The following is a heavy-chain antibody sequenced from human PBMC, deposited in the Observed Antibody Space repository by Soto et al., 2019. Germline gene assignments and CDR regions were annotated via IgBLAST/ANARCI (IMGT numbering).Heavy chain of an antibody. CDR1: GFTFSSYA. CDR2: ISGSGGST. CDR3: AKGKGYCSSTSCYNWFDP. J-gene: IGHJ5*02. Sequence: GGSLRLSCAASGFTFSSYAMSWVRQAPGKGLEWVSAISGSGGSTYYADSAKGRFTISRDNSKNTLYLQMNSLRAEDTAVYYCAKGKGYCSSTSCYNWFDPWGQGTLVTVSS. D-gene: IGHD2-2*01. V-gene: IGHV3-23*01.